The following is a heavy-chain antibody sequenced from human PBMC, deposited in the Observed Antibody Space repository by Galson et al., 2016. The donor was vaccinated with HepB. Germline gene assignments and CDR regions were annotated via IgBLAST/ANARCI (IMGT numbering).Heavy chain of an antibody. D-gene: IGHD2-21*02. CDR3: ARGQKATETSAYWFDP. J-gene: IGHJ5*02. CDR2: SYDSGSP. CDR1: GGSISGNY. Sequence: QVQLQESGPGLVKPSETLSLTCTVSGGSISGNYWSWIRQPPGKGLEWVGYSYDSGSPSYNPSLQGRVTVSVDSSKKQFSLKLTSVTAADTAVYFCARGQKATETSAYWFDPWGQGALVTVSS. V-gene: IGHV4-59*01.